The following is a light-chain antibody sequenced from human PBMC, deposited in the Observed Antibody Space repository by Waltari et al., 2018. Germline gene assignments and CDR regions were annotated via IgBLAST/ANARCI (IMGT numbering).Light chain of an antibody. CDR3: QQYDNLPIT. CDR1: QDISNY. V-gene: IGKV1-33*01. Sequence: DIQMTQSPSSLSAPVGDRVTITCQASQDISNYFNCYQQKTGKAPKLLIYDASNLKTGGPSRFSGSGSGTDFTFTISSLQPEDIATYYCQQYDNLPITFGQGTRLEIK. CDR2: DAS. J-gene: IGKJ5*01.